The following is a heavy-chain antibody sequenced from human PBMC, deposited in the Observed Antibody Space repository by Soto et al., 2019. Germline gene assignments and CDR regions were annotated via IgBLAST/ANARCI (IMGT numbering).Heavy chain of an antibody. D-gene: IGHD2-2*03. CDR1: GVSVTSHH. Sequence: SSTXSLTCLVSGVSVTSHHFVWIRQFPGQGLEWIAYTSYTWNTNYNPSLQSRVTISLDTSKNQLSLKLTSMTAADTAVYYCAREMNDGFNHYFDHWGQGNLVTVSS. J-gene: IGHJ4*02. V-gene: IGHV4-59*02. CDR2: TSYTWNT. CDR3: AREMNDGFNHYFDH.